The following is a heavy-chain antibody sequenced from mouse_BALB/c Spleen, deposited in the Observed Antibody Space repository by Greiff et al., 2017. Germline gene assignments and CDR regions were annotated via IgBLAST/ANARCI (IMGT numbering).Heavy chain of an antibody. Sequence: EVQLVESGGDLVKPGGSLKLSCAASGFTFSSYGMSWVRQTPDKRLEWVATISSGGSYTYYPDSVKGRFTISRDNARNILYLQMSSLRSEDTAMYYCARHYYGSSYPSYWYFDVWGAGTTVTVSS. D-gene: IGHD1-1*01. CDR1: GFTFSSYG. CDR2: ISSGGSYT. J-gene: IGHJ1*01. CDR3: ARHYYGSSYPSYWYFDV. V-gene: IGHV5-6*01.